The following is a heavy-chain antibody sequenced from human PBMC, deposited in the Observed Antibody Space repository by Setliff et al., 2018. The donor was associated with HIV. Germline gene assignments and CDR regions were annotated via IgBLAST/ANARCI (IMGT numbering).Heavy chain of an antibody. J-gene: IGHJ4*02. CDR1: GFTFSSFA. CDR3: AKVFGEYSYGRSDY. D-gene: IGHD5-18*01. CDR2: ISNSGGST. Sequence: GGSLRLSCAASGFTFSSFAMTWVRQAPGKGLEWVSTISNSGGSTYYADSVKGRFTISRDNPKNTLYLQMNSLRAEDTAVYYCAKVFGEYSYGRSDYWGQGTLVTVSS. V-gene: IGHV3-23*01.